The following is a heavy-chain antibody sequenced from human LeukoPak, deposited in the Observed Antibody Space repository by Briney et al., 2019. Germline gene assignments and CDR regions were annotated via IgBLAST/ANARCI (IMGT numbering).Heavy chain of an antibody. D-gene: IGHD6-13*01. Sequence: ASVKVSCKASGYTFTSYDINWVRQAPGQGLEWMGWMNPNSGNTGYAQKFQGRVTMTRNTSISTAYMELSSLRSEDTAVYYCARVCVGLAAAGSVYYYMDVWGKGTTFTISS. V-gene: IGHV1-8*01. J-gene: IGHJ6*03. CDR3: ARVCVGLAAAGSVYYYMDV. CDR1: GYTFTSYD. CDR2: MNPNSGNT.